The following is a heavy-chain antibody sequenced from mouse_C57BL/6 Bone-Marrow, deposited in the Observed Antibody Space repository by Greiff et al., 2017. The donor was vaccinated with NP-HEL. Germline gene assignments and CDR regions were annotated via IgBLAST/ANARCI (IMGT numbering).Heavy chain of an antibody. Sequence: VKLMESGPGLVAPSQSLSITCTVSGFSLTSYGVHWVRQPPGKGLEWLVVIWSDGSTTYNSALKSRLSISKDNSKSQVFLKMNSLQTDDTAMYYCARHGSWDGAMDYWGQGTSVTVSS. D-gene: IGHD4-1*01. J-gene: IGHJ4*01. CDR1: GFSLTSYG. V-gene: IGHV2-6-1*01. CDR3: ARHGSWDGAMDY. CDR2: IWSDGST.